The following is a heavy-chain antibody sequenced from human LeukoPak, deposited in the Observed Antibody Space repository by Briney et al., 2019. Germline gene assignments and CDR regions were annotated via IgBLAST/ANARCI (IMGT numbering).Heavy chain of an antibody. V-gene: IGHV4-59*01. CDR3: AAWPSLDDY. D-gene: IGHD3-16*01. J-gene: IGHJ4*02. Sequence: SGTLSLSCAVSGGSISSYYWSWIRQPPGKGLEWIGYIYYNGSTNYNPSLMSRVTISVDTSKNQFSLKLSSVTAADTAVYYCAAWPSLDDYWGQGTLVTVSS. CDR1: GGSISSYY. CDR2: IYYNGST.